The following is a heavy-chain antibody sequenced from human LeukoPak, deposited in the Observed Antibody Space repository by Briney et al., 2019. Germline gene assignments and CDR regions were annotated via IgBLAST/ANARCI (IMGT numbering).Heavy chain of an antibody. CDR2: ISGSGGST. Sequence: PGGSLRLSCAASGFTFSSYAMSWVRQAPGRGLEWVSAISGSGGSTYYADSVKGRFTISRDNSKNTLYLQMNSLRAEDTAVYYCAKDGTGAYYYYMDVWGKGTTVTVSS. CDR3: AKDGTGAYYYYMDV. D-gene: IGHD3/OR15-3a*01. CDR1: GFTFSSYA. J-gene: IGHJ6*03. V-gene: IGHV3-23*01.